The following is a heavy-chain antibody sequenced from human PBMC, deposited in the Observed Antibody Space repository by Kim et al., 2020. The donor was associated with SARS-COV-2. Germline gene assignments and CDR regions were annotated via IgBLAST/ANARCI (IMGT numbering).Heavy chain of an antibody. D-gene: IGHD5-18*01. CDR3: ARAGADTAMAVYYYYYGMDV. CDR1: GGSISSYY. V-gene: IGHV4-59*01. Sequence: SETLSLTCTVSGGSISSYYWSWIRQPPGKGLEWIGYIYYSGSTNYNPSLKSRVTISVDTSKNQFSLKLSSVTAADTAVYYCARAGADTAMAVYYYYYGMDVWGQGTTVTVSS. J-gene: IGHJ6*02. CDR2: IYYSGST.